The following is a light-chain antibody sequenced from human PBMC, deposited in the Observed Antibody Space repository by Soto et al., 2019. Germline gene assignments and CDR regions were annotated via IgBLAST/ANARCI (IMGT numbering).Light chain of an antibody. CDR3: QQPNDYPPK. Sequence: SASSRSAFAVGAATSICRASQNIKNYLSWYQQKPGKAPKRLIYTASSLQSGVPSRFSGSGSGTEFTLTICSLQPEDLATYYCQQPNDYPPKFGEGTRPDIK. V-gene: IGKV1-17*01. CDR2: TAS. CDR1: QNIKNY. J-gene: IGKJ5*01.